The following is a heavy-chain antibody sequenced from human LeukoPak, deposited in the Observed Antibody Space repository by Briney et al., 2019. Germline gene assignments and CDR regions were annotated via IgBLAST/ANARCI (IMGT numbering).Heavy chain of an antibody. J-gene: IGHJ5*02. Sequence: ASVEVSCKASGYTFTSYDINWVRQATGQGLEWMGWMDPNSGNTGYAQKFQGRVTMTRNTSISTAYMELSSLRSEDTAVYYCGRGSNVLRYFDWSNWFDPWGQGTLVTVSS. D-gene: IGHD3-9*01. CDR3: GRGSNVLRYFDWSNWFDP. CDR1: GYTFTSYD. V-gene: IGHV1-8*01. CDR2: MDPNSGNT.